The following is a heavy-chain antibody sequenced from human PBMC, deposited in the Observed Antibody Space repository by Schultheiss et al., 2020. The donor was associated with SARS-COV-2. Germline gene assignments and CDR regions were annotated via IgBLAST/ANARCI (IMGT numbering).Heavy chain of an antibody. CDR1: GGSISSGAYY. Sequence: SETLSLTCTVSGGSISSGAYYWSWIRQHPGKGLEWIGYIYYSGSTYYNPSLKSLVTISVDTSKNQFSLKLSSVTAADTAVYYCAREGTEGIDYWGQGTLVTVSS. J-gene: IGHJ4*02. CDR2: IYYSGST. D-gene: IGHD1-1*01. V-gene: IGHV4-31*01. CDR3: AREGTEGIDY.